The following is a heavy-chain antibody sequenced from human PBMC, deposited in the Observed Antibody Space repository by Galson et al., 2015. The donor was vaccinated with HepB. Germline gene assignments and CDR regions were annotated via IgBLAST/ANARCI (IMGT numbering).Heavy chain of an antibody. CDR2: IHYSGST. V-gene: IGHV4-59*12. CDR3: ARDADCSSTSCPFDY. D-gene: IGHD2-2*01. Sequence: QVQLQESGPGLVKPSETLSLTCTVSGGSISSYYWSWIRQPPGKGLEWIGYIHYSGSTNYNPSLKSRVTISVDTAKNQFSLKRSSVTAADTAVYYCARDADCSSTSCPFDYWGQGTLVTVSS. J-gene: IGHJ4*02. CDR1: GGSISSYY.